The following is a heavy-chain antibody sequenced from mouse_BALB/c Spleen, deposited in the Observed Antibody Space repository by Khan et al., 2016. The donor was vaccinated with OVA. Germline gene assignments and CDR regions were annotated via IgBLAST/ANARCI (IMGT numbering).Heavy chain of an antibody. CDR3: TRGGHGSPFDY. D-gene: IGHD1-1*01. Sequence: EVQLQQSGPELVKPGASVKISCKASGYIFTDYNMDWVKQSHGKSLEWIGDITPNNGGTIYNQKFKGKATLTVDKSSSTAYMELRSLTSEDTAVYYCTRGGHGSPFDYWGQGTTLTVSS. CDR1: GYIFTDYN. CDR2: ITPNNGGT. V-gene: IGHV1-18*01. J-gene: IGHJ2*01.